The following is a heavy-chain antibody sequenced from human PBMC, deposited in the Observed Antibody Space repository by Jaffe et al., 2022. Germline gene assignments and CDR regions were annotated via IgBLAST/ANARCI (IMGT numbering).Heavy chain of an antibody. D-gene: IGHD1-26*01. V-gene: IGHV1-18*01. CDR3: VREGELSGSVVFQY. Sequence: QVQLVQSGGEVKKPGASVKVSCKASGYTFTTYGISWVRQAPGQGLEWMGWISAYYGSTNYAQNLQGRITMTTDTSTSTAYMELRSLRSDDTSVYYCVREGELSGSVVFQYWGQGTLVTVSS. CDR2: ISAYYGST. CDR1: GYTFTTYG. J-gene: IGHJ1*01.